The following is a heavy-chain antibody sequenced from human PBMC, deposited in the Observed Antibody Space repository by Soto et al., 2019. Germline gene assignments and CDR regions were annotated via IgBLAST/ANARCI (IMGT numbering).Heavy chain of an antibody. D-gene: IGHD6-13*01. CDR1: GYTFTSYD. CDR3: ARVKRIAAAGSSYWYFDL. J-gene: IGHJ2*01. CDR2: MNPNSGNT. V-gene: IGHV1-8*01. Sequence: QVQLVQSGAEVKKPGASVKVSCKASGYTFTSYDINWVRQATGQGLEWMGWMNPNSGNTGYAQKFQGRVTMTRNTSIRTAYMDLSSLRSEDTAVYYCARVKRIAAAGSSYWYFDLWGRGTLVTVSS.